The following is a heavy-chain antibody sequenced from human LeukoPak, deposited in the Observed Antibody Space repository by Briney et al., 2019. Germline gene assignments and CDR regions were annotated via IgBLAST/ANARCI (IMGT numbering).Heavy chain of an antibody. J-gene: IGHJ6*03. Sequence: PGGSLRLSCAASGFTVSSYYMSWVRQAPGKGLEWVSVIYSGRSTSYADSVKGRFTISRDNSKNTLYLQMNSLRAEDTAVYYCAKGAGCSGGSCSHYYYYYMDVWGKGTTVTVSS. CDR1: GFTVSSYY. V-gene: IGHV3-53*01. CDR3: AKGAGCSGGSCSHYYYYYMDV. CDR2: IYSGRST. D-gene: IGHD2-15*01.